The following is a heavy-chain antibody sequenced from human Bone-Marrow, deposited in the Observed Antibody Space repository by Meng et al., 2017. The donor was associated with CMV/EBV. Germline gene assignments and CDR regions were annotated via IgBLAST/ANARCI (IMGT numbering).Heavy chain of an antibody. CDR2: INPNSGGT. V-gene: IGHV1-2*02. J-gene: IGHJ4*02. CDR1: GYTFTGYY. Sequence: ASVKVSCKASGYTFTGYYMHWVRQAPGQGLEWMGWINPNSGGTNYAQKFQGRVTMTRDTSISTAYMELSRLRSDDTAVYYCARAGDIAVAGSFDYWGQGNRVNVAS. D-gene: IGHD6-19*01. CDR3: ARAGDIAVAGSFDY.